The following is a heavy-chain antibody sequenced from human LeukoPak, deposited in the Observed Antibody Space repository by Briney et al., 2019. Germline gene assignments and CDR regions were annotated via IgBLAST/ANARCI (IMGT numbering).Heavy chain of an antibody. CDR3: ARDLNDGDHTTNAFDI. V-gene: IGHV3-66*01. CDR2: IYSGGST. CDR1: GFTVSSNY. Sequence: GGSLRLSCAASGFTVSSNYMSWVRQAPGKGLEWVSVIYSGGSTYYADSVKGRFTISRDNSKNTLYLQMNSLRAEDTAVSYCARDLNDGDHTTNAFDIWGQGTMVTVSS. J-gene: IGHJ3*02. D-gene: IGHD4-17*01.